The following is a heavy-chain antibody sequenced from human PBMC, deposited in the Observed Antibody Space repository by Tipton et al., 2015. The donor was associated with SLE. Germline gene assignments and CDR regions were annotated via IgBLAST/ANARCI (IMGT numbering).Heavy chain of an antibody. Sequence: TLSLTCTVSGYSITSDNYWGWIRQPPGKGLEWIGSIHHDGGTYYNPSLKSRVTMSVDTSKSQFSLNLKSVTATGTAVYYCTKDYYKWSRDYWGQGALVTVSS. CDR3: TKDYYKWSRDY. CDR2: IHHDGGT. V-gene: IGHV4-38-2*02. J-gene: IGHJ4*02. CDR1: GYSITSDNY. D-gene: IGHD2-8*01.